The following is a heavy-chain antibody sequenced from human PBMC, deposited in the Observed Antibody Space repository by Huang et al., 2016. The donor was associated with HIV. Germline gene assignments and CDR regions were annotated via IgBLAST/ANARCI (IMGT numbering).Heavy chain of an antibody. CDR2: SYPGDSVP. D-gene: IGHD6-13*01. V-gene: IGHV5-51*01. CDR3: ARKFSSTWYRAFDL. Sequence: EVQLVQSGAEVKKPGESLKISCQGSGYSFNTYWIAWVRQMPGKGPVWMGISYPGDSVPRYSPSFQGQVTISADKSIDTAYVQWRSLKASDTAMYYCARKFSSTWYRAFDLWGQGTMVTVSS. CDR1: GYSFNTYW. J-gene: IGHJ3*01.